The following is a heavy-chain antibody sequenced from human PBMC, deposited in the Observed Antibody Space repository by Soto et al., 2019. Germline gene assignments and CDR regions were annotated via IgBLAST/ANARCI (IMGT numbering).Heavy chain of an antibody. D-gene: IGHD2-2*01. CDR3: ARVSGYCSSCGMDV. Sequence: ASVKVSCKASGYTFTGCYMHCVRQAPGQGLEWMGWINPNSGGTNYAQKFQGWVTMTRDTSISTAYMELSRLRSDDTAVYYCARVSGYCSSCGMDVWGQGTTVTVSS. CDR2: INPNSGGT. J-gene: IGHJ6*02. CDR1: GYTFTGCY. V-gene: IGHV1-2*04.